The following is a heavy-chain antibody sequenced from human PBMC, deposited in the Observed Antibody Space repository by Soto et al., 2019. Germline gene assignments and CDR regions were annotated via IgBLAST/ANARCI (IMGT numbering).Heavy chain of an antibody. CDR2: IYYSGIT. D-gene: IGHD1-20*01. Sequence: SETLSLTCTVSGGSISSYYWSWSRQPPGKGLEWIGYIYYSGITNYNPSLKSRVTISVDTSKNQFSLKLSSVTAADTAVYYCARYKSNYYYGMEVWGQGTTVNVSS. CDR1: GGSISSYY. V-gene: IGHV4-59*01. CDR3: ARYKSNYYYGMEV. J-gene: IGHJ6*01.